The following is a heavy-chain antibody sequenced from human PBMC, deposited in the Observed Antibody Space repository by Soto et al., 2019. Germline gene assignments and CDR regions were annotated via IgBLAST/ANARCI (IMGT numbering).Heavy chain of an antibody. J-gene: IGHJ4*02. CDR2: IYSGGST. V-gene: IGHV3-53*01. CDR1: GFSVSSNY. Sequence: GGSLRLSCAASGFSVSSNYMSWIRQAPGKGLEWVSVIYSGGSTYYADSVKGRSTISRDNSKNTLYLQMNSLRAEDTAVYYCARGLMTVAGTFDYWGQGTLVTVSS. D-gene: IGHD6-19*01. CDR3: ARGLMTVAGTFDY.